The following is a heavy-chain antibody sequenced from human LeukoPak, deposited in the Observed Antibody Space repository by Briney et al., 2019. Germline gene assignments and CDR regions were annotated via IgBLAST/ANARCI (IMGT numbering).Heavy chain of an antibody. CDR1: GGSISSGNYY. Sequence: PSQTLSLTCTVSGGSISSGNYYWSWIRQPAGKRLEWIGRIYTSGSTNYNPSLKSRVTISVDTSKNQFSLKLSSVTAADTAVYYCARPLYYGSGSYHPFDPWGQGTLVTVSS. D-gene: IGHD3-10*01. CDR3: ARPLYYGSGSYHPFDP. CDR2: IYTSGST. V-gene: IGHV4-61*02. J-gene: IGHJ5*02.